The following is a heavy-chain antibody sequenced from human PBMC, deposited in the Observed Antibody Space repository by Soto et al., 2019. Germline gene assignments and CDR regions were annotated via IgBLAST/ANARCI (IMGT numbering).Heavy chain of an antibody. CDR2: INPNSGGT. Sequence: GASVKVSCKASGYTFTSYDINWVRQAPGQGLEWMGWINPNSGGTNYAQKFQGWVTMTRDTSISTAYMELSRLRSDDTAVYYCARAPSPEYSPSPISNWFDPWGQGTLVTVSS. D-gene: IGHD4-4*01. V-gene: IGHV1-2*04. CDR1: GYTFTSYD. J-gene: IGHJ5*02. CDR3: ARAPSPEYSPSPISNWFDP.